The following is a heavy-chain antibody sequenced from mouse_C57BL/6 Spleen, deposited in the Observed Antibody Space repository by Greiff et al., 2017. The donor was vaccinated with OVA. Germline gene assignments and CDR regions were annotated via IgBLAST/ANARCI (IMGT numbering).Heavy chain of an antibody. V-gene: IGHV5-16*01. D-gene: IGHD4-1*01. J-gene: IGHJ2*01. CDR3: ASKKLTGDYFDY. Sequence: EVQVVESEGGLVQPGSSMKLSCTASGFTFSDYYMAWVRQVPKKGLEWVANIIYDGSSTYYLDSLKSRFIISRDNAKNILYLQMSSLKSEDTATYYCASKKLTGDYFDYWGQGTTLTVAS. CDR2: IIYDGSST. CDR1: GFTFSDYY.